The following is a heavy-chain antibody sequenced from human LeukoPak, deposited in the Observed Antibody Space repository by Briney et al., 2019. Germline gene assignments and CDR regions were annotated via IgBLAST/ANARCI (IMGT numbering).Heavy chain of an antibody. CDR2: ISHIGDT. CDR3: AREAQGLRQTY. V-gene: IGHV4-34*09. Sequence: NPSETLSLTCAVYGGSFSGYYWSWIRQPPGKGLEWLGYISHIGDTDYNPSLKSRLTISIDTSKSQFSLRLRSVTAADTAVYYCAREAQGLRQTYWGQGTLVTVSS. D-gene: IGHD6-25*01. CDR1: GGSFSGYY. J-gene: IGHJ4*02.